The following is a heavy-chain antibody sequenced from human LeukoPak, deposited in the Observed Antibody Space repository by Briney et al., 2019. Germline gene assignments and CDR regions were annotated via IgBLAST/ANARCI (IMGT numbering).Heavy chain of an antibody. V-gene: IGHV1-46*03. Sequence: ASVKVSCKASGYTFTSYYMHWVRQAPGQGLEWMGIINPSGGSTSYAQKFQGRVTMTRDTSTSTVYMELSSLRSEDTAVYYCARPRGTMVRGVIIDDAFDIWRQGTMVTVSS. CDR1: GYTFTSYY. D-gene: IGHD3-10*01. J-gene: IGHJ3*02. CDR3: ARPRGTMVRGVIIDDAFDI. CDR2: INPSGGST.